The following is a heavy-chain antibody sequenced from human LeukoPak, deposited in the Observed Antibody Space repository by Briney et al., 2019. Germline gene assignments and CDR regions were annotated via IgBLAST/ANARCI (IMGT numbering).Heavy chain of an antibody. CDR2: IYYSGST. J-gene: IGHJ4*02. V-gene: IGHV4-31*03. CDR3: ARDLLVGATTDLGY. CDR1: GGSISNGDHY. D-gene: IGHD1-26*01. Sequence: PSETLSLTCTVSGGSISNGDHYWSWIRQHPGKGLEWIGHIYYSGSTYYNPSLKSRGIISVETSKNQFSLKLSSVTAADTAVYYCARDLLVGATTDLGYWGQGTLVTVSS.